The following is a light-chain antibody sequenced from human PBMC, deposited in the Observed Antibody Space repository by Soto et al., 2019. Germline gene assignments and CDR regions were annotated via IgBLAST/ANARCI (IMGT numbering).Light chain of an antibody. CDR1: QIVSGNY. CDR3: QQYGSSPPT. CDR2: GAS. V-gene: IGKV3-20*01. Sequence: EIVLTQSPGTLSLSPAEIATLSCRASQIVSGNYLAWYQRKPGQAPSLLIYGASSRDTDIPTRFGGSGSGTDFTLTITRLEPKDVAVYYCQQYGSSPPTFGPGTKVEIK. J-gene: IGKJ1*01.